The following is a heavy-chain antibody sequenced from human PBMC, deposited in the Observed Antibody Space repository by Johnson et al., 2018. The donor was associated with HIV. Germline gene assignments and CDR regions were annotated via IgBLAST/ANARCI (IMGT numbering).Heavy chain of an antibody. CDR1: GFPVTSNF. D-gene: IGHD5-18*01. V-gene: IGHV3-66*02. Sequence: VQLVESGGGLVQPGGSLRLSCTASGFPVTSNFMTWVRQPPGKGLDWVSAVYSTFGTYYADSVRGRFTISTDNSKNTLYHQMNSRIREDTAVYYCARGVRNSYGYLLGTFDIWGQGTMVTVSS. CDR2: VYSTFGT. J-gene: IGHJ3*02. CDR3: ARGVRNSYGYLLGTFDI.